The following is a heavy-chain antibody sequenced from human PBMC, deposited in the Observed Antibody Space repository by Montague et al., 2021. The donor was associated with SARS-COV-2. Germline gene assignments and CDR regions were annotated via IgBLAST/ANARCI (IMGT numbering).Heavy chain of an antibody. CDR2: IYYSGST. Sequence: SETLSLTCTVSGGSISSYYWSWTRQPPGKGLEWIGYIYYSGSTNYIPSLKSRVTISVDTSKNQFSLKLSSVTAADTAVYYCARGFDYWGQGTLVTVSS. J-gene: IGHJ4*02. CDR1: GGSISSYY. CDR3: ARGFDY. V-gene: IGHV4-59*01.